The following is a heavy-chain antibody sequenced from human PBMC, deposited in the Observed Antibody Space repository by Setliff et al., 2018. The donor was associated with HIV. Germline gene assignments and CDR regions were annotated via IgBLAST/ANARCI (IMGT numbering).Heavy chain of an antibody. CDR2: IYTTGST. CDR3: ARGDYYDSTGYEGLDS. V-gene: IGHV4-61*02. Sequence: PSETLSLTCTVSGGSISSGSYYWSWIRQPAGKGLEWIGRIYTTGSTNYNPSLKSRVTISVDTSKNQFSLKLNSVTAADTAVYYCARGDYYDSTGYEGLDSWGRGTLVTVSS. J-gene: IGHJ4*02. D-gene: IGHD3-22*01. CDR1: GGSISSGSYY.